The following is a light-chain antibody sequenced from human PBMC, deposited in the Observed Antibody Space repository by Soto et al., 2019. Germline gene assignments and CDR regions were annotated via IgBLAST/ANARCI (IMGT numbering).Light chain of an antibody. CDR2: GAS. J-gene: IGKJ1*01. V-gene: IGKV3D-15*01. CDR3: QQYYNWRT. CDR1: QSVSSN. Sequence: EIVMTQSPATLSVSPGDRATLSCRASQSVSSNLAWYQQKPGQAPRLLIYGASSRATGIPDRFSGSGSGTEFSLTITSLQSEDLAIYYCQQYYNWRTFGQGT.